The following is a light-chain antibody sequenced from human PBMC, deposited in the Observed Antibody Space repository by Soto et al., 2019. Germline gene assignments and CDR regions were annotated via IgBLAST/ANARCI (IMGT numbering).Light chain of an antibody. V-gene: IGKV1-12*01. J-gene: IGKJ4*01. CDR3: QQSKRLPLT. CDR2: IAS. Sequence: EIPMTLFSSSLSASXGDRATSPCRARQEISSCLTRYQQTPGIAPKLXXYIASRLQTGGPSRFSGSRSGTDFSTTISSLQPEDFATYYGQQSKRLPLTFGGGTKVDIK. CDR1: QEISSC.